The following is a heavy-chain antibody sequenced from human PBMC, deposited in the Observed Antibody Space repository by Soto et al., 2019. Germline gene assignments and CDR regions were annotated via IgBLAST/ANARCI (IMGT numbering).Heavy chain of an antibody. CDR3: ARVTSPTVTTALYFDY. CDR1: GGSISSGGYY. D-gene: IGHD4-17*01. V-gene: IGHV4-31*03. J-gene: IGHJ4*02. CDR2: IYYSGST. Sequence: PSETLSLTCTVSGGSISSGGYYWSWIRQHPGKGLEWIGYIYYSGSTYYNPSLKSRVTISVDTSKNQFSLKLSAVTAADTAVYYCARVTSPTVTTALYFDYWGQGTLVTVSS.